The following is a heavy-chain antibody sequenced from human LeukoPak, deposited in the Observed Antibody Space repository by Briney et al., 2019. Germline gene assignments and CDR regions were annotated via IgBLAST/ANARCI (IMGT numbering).Heavy chain of an antibody. CDR3: SHYWDSQRGGFYVDY. J-gene: IGHJ4*02. CDR2: IYWDDHK. D-gene: IGHD1-26*01. V-gene: IGHV2-5*02. CDR1: GFSLSTAGGG. Sequence: GSGPTLVKPTQTLTLTCTFSGFSLSTAGGGVGWIRQPPEKALEWLALIYWDDHKVYSQSLKRRLTIDKDTSNSQVVLTMTNIDPVDTATYYWSHYWDSQRGGFYVDYWGQGTLVTVSS.